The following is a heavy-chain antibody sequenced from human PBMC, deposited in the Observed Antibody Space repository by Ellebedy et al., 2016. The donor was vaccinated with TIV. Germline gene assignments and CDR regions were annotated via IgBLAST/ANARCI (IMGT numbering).Heavy chain of an antibody. J-gene: IGHJ4*02. CDR2: ISGSGGST. Sequence: GGSLRLSXAASGFTFSSYAMSWVRQAPGKGLEWVSAISGSGGSTYYADSVKGRFTISRDNSKNTLYLQMNSLRAEDTAVYYCAKDPFQDFWSGPQAYWGQGTLVTVSS. CDR1: GFTFSSYA. CDR3: AKDPFQDFWSGPQAY. D-gene: IGHD3-3*01. V-gene: IGHV3-23*01.